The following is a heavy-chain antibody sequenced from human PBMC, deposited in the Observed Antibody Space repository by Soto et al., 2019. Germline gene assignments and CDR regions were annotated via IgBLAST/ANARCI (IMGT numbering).Heavy chain of an antibody. CDR1: GFTFSSYS. CDR2: ISSSSSYI. V-gene: IGHV3-21*01. D-gene: IGHD2-2*01. J-gene: IGHJ4*02. Sequence: GGSLRLSCAASGFTFSSYSMNWVRQAPGKGLEWVSSISSSSSYIYYADSVKGRFTISRDNAKNSLYLQMNSLRAEDTAVYYCARSHERPAYFDYCGQGTLVTVSS. CDR3: ARSHERPAYFDY.